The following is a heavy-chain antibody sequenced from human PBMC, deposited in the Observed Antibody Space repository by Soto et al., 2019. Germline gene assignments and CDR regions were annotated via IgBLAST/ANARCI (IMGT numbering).Heavy chain of an antibody. Sequence: LRLSFAASGFTFRRYSMNWVRQAPGKGLEWVSHISGSSSTIYYTDSVKGRFTVSRDNAKNSLYLQMNSLREEDTAVYFCAKTSLRVYYYGMDVWGQGTTVTVSS. CDR1: GFTFRRYS. J-gene: IGHJ6*02. CDR3: AKTSLRVYYYGMDV. V-gene: IGHV3-48*02. CDR2: ISGSSSTI.